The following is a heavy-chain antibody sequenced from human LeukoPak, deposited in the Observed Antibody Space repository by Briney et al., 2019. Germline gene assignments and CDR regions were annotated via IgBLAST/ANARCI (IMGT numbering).Heavy chain of an antibody. D-gene: IGHD3-10*01. J-gene: IGHJ5*02. CDR3: ARDGWFGDYNWFDP. Sequence: PGGSLRLSCAASGFTFSSYSTNWVRQAPGKGLEWISYISSASNTIYYADSVKGRFTISRDNAKNSVYLQMNSLRAEDTAMYYCARDGWFGDYNWFDPWGQGTLVTVSS. V-gene: IGHV3-48*01. CDR2: ISSASNTI. CDR1: GFTFSSYS.